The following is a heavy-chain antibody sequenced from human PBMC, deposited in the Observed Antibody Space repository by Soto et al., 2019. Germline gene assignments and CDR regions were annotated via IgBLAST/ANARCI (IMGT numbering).Heavy chain of an antibody. CDR3: ARALIQLWPHYYYGMDV. J-gene: IGHJ6*02. CDR1: GGSISSGDYY. V-gene: IGHV4-30-4*01. CDR2: IYYSGTT. Sequence: TLSLTCTVSGGSISSGDYYWSWIRQPPGKGLEWIGYIYYSGTTYYNPSLKSRVTISVDTSKNQFSLKVSSVTAADTAVYYCARALIQLWPHYYYGMDVWGQGTTVTVSS. D-gene: IGHD5-18*01.